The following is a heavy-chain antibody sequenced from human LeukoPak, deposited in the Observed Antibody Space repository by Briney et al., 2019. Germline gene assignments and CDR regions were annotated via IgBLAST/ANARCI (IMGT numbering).Heavy chain of an antibody. J-gene: IGHJ4*02. CDR1: GYTFTSYG. D-gene: IGHD2-2*01. V-gene: IGHV1-18*04. CDR2: ISAYNGNT. Sequence: PGASVKVSCKASGYTFTSYGISWVRQAPGQGLEWMGWISAYNGNTNYAQKLQGRVTMTTDTSMSTAYMELRSLRSDDTAVYYCARGRGYCSSISCLPEGYWGQGTLVTVSS. CDR3: ARGRGYCSSISCLPEGY.